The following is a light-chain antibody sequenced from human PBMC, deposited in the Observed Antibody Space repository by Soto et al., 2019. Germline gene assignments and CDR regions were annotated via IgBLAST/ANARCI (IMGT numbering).Light chain of an antibody. J-gene: IGKJ1*01. V-gene: IGKV1-5*03. CDR1: QTISSS. CDR2: MAS. Sequence: DIQMTQSPSTLSGSVGDRVSITCRASQTISSSLAWYQQKPGKPPKLLIYMASNLQSGVPSRFGGAGSGTEFTLTISSLQPDDFATYYCQQYNTYSRTFGQGTKVDIK. CDR3: QQYNTYSRT.